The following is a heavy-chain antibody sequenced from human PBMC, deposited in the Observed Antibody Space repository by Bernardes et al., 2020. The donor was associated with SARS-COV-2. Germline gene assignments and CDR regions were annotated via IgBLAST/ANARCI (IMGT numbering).Heavy chain of an antibody. CDR1: GFTFSSYW. Sequence: GGSLRLSCAASGFTFSSYWMSWVRQAPGKGLEWVANIKQDGSEKYYVDSVKGRFTISRDNAKNSLYLQMNSLRAEDTAVYYCARVSPWYYYDSSGYYYFDYWGQGTLVTVSS. J-gene: IGHJ4*02. CDR2: IKQDGSEK. V-gene: IGHV3-7*01. CDR3: ARVSPWYYYDSSGYYYFDY. D-gene: IGHD3-22*01.